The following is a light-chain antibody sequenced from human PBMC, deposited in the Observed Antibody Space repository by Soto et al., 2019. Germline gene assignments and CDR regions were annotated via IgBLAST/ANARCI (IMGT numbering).Light chain of an antibody. J-gene: IGLJ3*02. CDR2: EAS. CDR3: CSYAGSHTWV. V-gene: IGLV2-23*01. Sequence: QSALTQPASVSGSPGQSITISCTGTSSNIGSYNLVSWYQQHPGKAPKVMIYEASERPSHISNRFSGSKSGNTASLTISGLQAEDEADYYCCSYAGSHTWVFGGGTKLTVL. CDR1: SSNIGSYNL.